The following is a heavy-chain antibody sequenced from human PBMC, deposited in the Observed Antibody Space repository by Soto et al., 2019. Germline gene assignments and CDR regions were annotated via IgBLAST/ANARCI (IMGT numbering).Heavy chain of an antibody. Sequence: PSETLSLTYAFNGVSCTDWLSLIRQPAGKGLEWIGRVYSSGTTDYNPSLNSRATMSVETSKNQFSLKLSSVTAADTAVYYCARDIGSYAYGEGYWGQGIQVTFS. CDR1: GVSCTDW. J-gene: IGHJ4*02. CDR3: ARDIGSYAYGEGY. CDR2: VYSSGTT. D-gene: IGHD3-10*01. V-gene: IGHV4-4*07.